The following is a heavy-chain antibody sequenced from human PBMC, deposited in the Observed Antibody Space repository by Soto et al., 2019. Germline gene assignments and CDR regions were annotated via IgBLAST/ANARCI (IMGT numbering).Heavy chain of an antibody. Sequence: EVQLVESGGGLVQPGGSMRLSCVASGFTFSSYWMHWVRQVPGKEPVWVSFIDSYGSSTKYADSVRGRFTISRDNAKNTLYLLMNSLRVEDTAVYYCVRGLGNSDHWGQGTLVTVSS. CDR2: IDSYGSST. V-gene: IGHV3-74*03. CDR1: GFTFSSYW. CDR3: VRGLGNSDH. J-gene: IGHJ4*02.